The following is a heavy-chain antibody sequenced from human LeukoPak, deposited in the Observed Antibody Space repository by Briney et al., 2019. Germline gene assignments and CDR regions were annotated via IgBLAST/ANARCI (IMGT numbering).Heavy chain of an antibody. CDR3: ARDLSSTPNWELDH. D-gene: IGHD7-27*01. J-gene: IGHJ5*02. Sequence: ASVKVSCKASGYTFSGYFMHWVRQAPGQGLEWMGRINPGSGDTEFAQKFQGRVTMTRDTSISTAYMEVSGLTFDDTAIYYCARDLSSTPNWELDHWGQGTLVTVSS. CDR2: INPGSGDT. V-gene: IGHV1-2*06. CDR1: GYTFSGYF.